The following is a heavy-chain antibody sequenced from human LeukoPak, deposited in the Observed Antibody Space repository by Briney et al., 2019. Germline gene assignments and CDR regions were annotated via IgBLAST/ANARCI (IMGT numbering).Heavy chain of an antibody. V-gene: IGHV3-30*18. CDR2: ISYDGSNK. D-gene: IGHD6-19*01. CDR1: GFTFSSYG. Sequence: PGGSLRLSCAASGFTFSSYGMHWVRQAPGKGLEWVAVISYDGSNKYYADSVKGRFTISRENSKNTLYLQMNSLRAEDTAVYYCAKDQGIAVAGRYYYGMDVWGQGTTVTVSS. J-gene: IGHJ6*02. CDR3: AKDQGIAVAGRYYYGMDV.